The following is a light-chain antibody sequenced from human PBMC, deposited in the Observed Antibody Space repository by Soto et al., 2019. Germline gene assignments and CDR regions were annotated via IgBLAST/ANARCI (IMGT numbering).Light chain of an antibody. CDR1: IGDVGGYNR. J-gene: IGLJ1*01. Sequence: QSALVQPPQVSGSPGQSATISCPGTIGDVGGYNRVSWYQQHPGKAPKLIIYEVTDRPSGVSNRFSGSKSGNTASLTISGLQAEDEAEYYCSSYTSSSSYVFGSGTKVTVL. V-gene: IGLV2-14*01. CDR3: SSYTSSSSYV. CDR2: EVT.